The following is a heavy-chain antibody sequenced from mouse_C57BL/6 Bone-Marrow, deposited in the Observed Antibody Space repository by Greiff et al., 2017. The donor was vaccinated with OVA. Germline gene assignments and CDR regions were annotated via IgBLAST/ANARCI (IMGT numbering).Heavy chain of an antibody. CDR2: IYPRSGNT. V-gene: IGHV1-81*01. Sequence: VQLVESGAELARPGASVKLSCKASGYTFTNYGISWVKQRTGQGLEWIGEIYPRSGNTYYNEKFKGKATLTADKSSSTAYMELRSLTSEDSEVYVCAREALITTVVGAYWGQGTLVTVSA. J-gene: IGHJ3*01. CDR1: GYTFTNYG. D-gene: IGHD1-1*01. CDR3: AREALITTVVGAY.